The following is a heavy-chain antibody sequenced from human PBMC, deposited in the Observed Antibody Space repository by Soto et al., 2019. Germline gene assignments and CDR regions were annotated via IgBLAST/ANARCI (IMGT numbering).Heavy chain of an antibody. CDR2: IYTTGST. Sequence: SETLSRTCTVSGGSISSYYWSWIRQPAGKGLEWIGRIYTTGSTNYNPSLKSRVTISVDTSTKQFSLRLSSVTAADTAVYFCARAIDGYLMYFDYWGQGTLVTVSS. V-gene: IGHV4-4*07. D-gene: IGHD5-12*01. CDR3: ARAIDGYLMYFDY. CDR1: GGSISSYY. J-gene: IGHJ4*02.